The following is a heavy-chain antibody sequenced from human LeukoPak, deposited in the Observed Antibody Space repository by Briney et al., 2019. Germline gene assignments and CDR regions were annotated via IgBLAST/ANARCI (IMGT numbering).Heavy chain of an antibody. J-gene: IGHJ4*02. V-gene: IGHV3-74*01. Sequence: GGSLRLSCAASGFXFSSYWMHWVRQAPGKGLVWVSRINSDGSSTSYADSVKGRFTISRDNAKNTLYLQMNSLRAEDTAVYYCARDFRYYYDYFDYWGQGTLVTVSS. CDR1: GFXFSSYW. CDR3: ARDFRYYYDYFDY. D-gene: IGHD3-10*01. CDR2: INSDGSST.